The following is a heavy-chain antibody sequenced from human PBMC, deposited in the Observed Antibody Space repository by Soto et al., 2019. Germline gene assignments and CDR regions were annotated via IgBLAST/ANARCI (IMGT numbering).Heavy chain of an antibody. J-gene: IGHJ4*02. CDR2: IYHSGAT. V-gene: IGHV4-59*08. D-gene: IGHD1-26*01. CDR1: GGSIINYY. Sequence: QVQLQESGPGLVKPSETLSVTCTVSGGSIINYYWSWIRQPPGKTLEFIGYIYHSGATTYNPSFLSRVIISVDTSKNRVSLKLNSVTAADTAVYYCARHGGRGGSYDYWGQGTLVIVSS. CDR3: ARHGGRGGSYDY.